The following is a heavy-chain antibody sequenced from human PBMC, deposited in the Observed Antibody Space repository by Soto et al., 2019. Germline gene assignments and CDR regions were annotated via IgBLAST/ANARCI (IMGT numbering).Heavy chain of an antibody. CDR3: ARKNWNWRFDP. D-gene: IGHD1-7*01. J-gene: IGHJ5*02. CDR1: GASISSGNYY. V-gene: IGHV4-31*03. CDR2: IYYTGST. Sequence: QVQLQESGPGLVKPSQTLALTCSVSGASISSGNYYWSWLRQHPGKGLECIGNIYYTGSTYSNPSLRGRLTISVNRSKNQFSLKLSSATAADTGVYYCARKNWNWRFDPWGQGTQVTVSS.